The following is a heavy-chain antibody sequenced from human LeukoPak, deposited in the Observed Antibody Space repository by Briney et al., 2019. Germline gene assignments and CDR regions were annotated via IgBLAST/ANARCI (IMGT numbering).Heavy chain of an antibody. CDR1: X. V-gene: IGHV3-64D*06. CDR3: AKDPYSSRMEYFQY. CDR2: ISRIGGST. J-gene: IGHJ1*01. Sequence: XMXWVRQXXXXGXXYXSAISRIGGSTYSAASVKGRFTISRDNSKNTLYLEMSSLRTEDTAVYYCAKDPYSSRMEYFQYWGQGTLVIVSS. D-gene: IGHD3-22*01.